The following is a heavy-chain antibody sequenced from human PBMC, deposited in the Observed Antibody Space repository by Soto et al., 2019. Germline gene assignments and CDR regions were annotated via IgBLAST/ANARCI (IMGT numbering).Heavy chain of an antibody. CDR1: GFTFNNYA. CDR2: VSGRGGST. CDR3: AKDSTVTTSLYFYYYGFDV. D-gene: IGHD4-17*01. J-gene: IGHJ6*02. Sequence: VQLLESGGGLVQPGGSLRLPCTASGFTFNNYAMSWVRKAPGKGLEWVSAVSGRGGSTKYADSVKGRFIISRDNSNSTLYLQMDSLRGEDTAVYYCAKDSTVTTSLYFYYYGFDVWGQGTTVTVSS. V-gene: IGHV3-23*01.